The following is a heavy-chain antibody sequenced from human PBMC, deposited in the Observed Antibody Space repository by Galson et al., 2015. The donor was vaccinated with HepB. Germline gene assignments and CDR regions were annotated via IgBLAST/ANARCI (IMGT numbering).Heavy chain of an antibody. V-gene: IGHV7-4-1*02. D-gene: IGHD2-8*02. CDR2: INTNTGNP. CDR1: GYTFTSYA. CDR3: ARDEDFEYCTGGVCPLDY. Sequence: SVKVSCKASGYTFTSYAMNWVRQAPGQGLEWMGWINTNTGNPTYAQGFTGRFVFSLDTSVSTAYLQISSLKAEDTAVYYCARDEDFEYCTGGVCPLDYWGQGTLVTVSS. J-gene: IGHJ4*02.